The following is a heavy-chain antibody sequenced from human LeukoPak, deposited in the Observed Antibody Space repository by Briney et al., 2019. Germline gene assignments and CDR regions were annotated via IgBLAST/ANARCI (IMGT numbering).Heavy chain of an antibody. V-gene: IGHV4-39*01. Sequence: SETLSLTCTVSGGSISSSIYYWGWIRQPPGKGLEWIGSIYYTGSTYYKPSLKSRVTISVDTSKNQFSLKLSSVTAADTAIYYCARHIKGGVVVLFDYWGQGTLVTVSS. CDR2: IYYTGST. D-gene: IGHD2-2*01. J-gene: IGHJ4*02. CDR3: ARHIKGGVVVLFDY. CDR1: GGSISSSIYY.